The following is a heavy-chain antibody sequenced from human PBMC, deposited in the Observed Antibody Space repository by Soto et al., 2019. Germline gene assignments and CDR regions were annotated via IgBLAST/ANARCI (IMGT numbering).Heavy chain of an antibody. CDR1: GFTFNNAW. V-gene: IGHV3-15*01. J-gene: IGHJ3*02. Sequence: LRLSCAASGFTFNNAWMTWVRQAPGKGLEWVGRITSQISGGTTVYSAPVKGRFTISRDDSDNTLYLQMNSLTTEDTAIYYCATPLHSADYLNAFDIWGQGTMVTVSS. D-gene: IGHD4-17*01. CDR2: ITSQISGGTT. CDR3: ATPLHSADYLNAFDI.